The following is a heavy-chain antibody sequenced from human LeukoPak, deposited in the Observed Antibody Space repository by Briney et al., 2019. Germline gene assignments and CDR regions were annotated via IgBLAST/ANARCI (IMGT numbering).Heavy chain of an antibody. J-gene: IGHJ4*02. V-gene: IGHV4-30-2*01. CDR3: AREPGPIVPADQR. D-gene: IGHD2-2*01. CDR1: GGSISSGGYY. Sequence: PSETLSLTCTVSGGSISSGGYYWSWIRQPPGKGLEWIGYIYHSGSTYYNPSLKSRVTISVDRSKNQFSLKLSSVTAADTAVYYCAREPGPIVPADQRWGQGTLVTVSS. CDR2: IYHSGST.